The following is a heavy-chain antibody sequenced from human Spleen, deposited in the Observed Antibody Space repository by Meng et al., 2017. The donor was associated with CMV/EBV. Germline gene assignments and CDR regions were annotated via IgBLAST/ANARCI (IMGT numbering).Heavy chain of an antibody. CDR2: IYYSGST. V-gene: IGHV4-39*07. J-gene: IGHJ4*02. D-gene: IGHD3-22*01. Sequence: QWPLQDPGPGLGKPSETLSLTCPVSGGSISSSSYYWGWIRQPPGKGLEWIGSIYYSGSTYYNPSLKSRVTISVDTSKNQFSLKLSSVTAADTAVYYCARDCVRSGYYSDYWGQGTLVTVSS. CDR1: GGSISSSSYY. CDR3: ARDCVRSGYYSDY.